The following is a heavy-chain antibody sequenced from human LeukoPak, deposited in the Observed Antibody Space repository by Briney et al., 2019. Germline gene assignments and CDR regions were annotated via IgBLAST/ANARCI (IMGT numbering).Heavy chain of an antibody. CDR2: ITYDGITT. CDR3: VKEQSSGNYRTADF. D-gene: IGHD3-10*01. CDR1: GFTLSSCG. Sequence: GGSLRLSCAASGFTLSSCGMHWVRQAPGKGLEWVAVITYDGITTYFDDSVKGRFTISRDTSKSMLYLQMNSLRPEDTAVYYCVKEQSSGNYRTADFWGQGPLVTVSS. J-gene: IGHJ4*02. V-gene: IGHV3-30*18.